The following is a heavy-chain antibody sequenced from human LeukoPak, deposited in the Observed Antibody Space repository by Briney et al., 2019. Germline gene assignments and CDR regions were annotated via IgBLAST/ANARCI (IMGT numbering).Heavy chain of an antibody. V-gene: IGHV6-1*01. CDR1: GDSVSISSTA. CDR3: VRYYDFWSGLHYFDY. J-gene: IGHJ4*02. CDR2: TYYRSKWYN. Sequence: SQTLSLTFAISGDSVSISSTAWNWIRQSPSRGLEWLGRTYYRSKWYNDYAVSVKSRITINPDTSKNQFSLQLISVTPEDTAVYYCVRYYDFWSGLHYFDYWGQGTLVTVSS. D-gene: IGHD3-3*01.